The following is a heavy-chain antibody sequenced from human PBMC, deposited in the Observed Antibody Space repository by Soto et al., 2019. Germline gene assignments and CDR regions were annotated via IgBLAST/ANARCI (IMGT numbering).Heavy chain of an antibody. J-gene: IGHJ6*02. CDR2: ISAYNGNT. Sequence: ASVKASCKASGYTFTSYAISWVRQAPGQGLEWMGWISAYNGNTNYAQKLQGRLTMTTDTSTSTAYMDLGSLTSDDTAVYYCAMVDNYVTPTPQDVWGQRTTVTVSS. D-gene: IGHD3-16*01. CDR1: GYTFTSYA. CDR3: AMVDNYVTPTPQDV. V-gene: IGHV1-18*01.